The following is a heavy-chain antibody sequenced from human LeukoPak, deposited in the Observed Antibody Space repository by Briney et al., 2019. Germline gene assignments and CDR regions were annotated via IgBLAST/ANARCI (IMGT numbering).Heavy chain of an antibody. CDR2: ISGSSRST. J-gene: IGHJ4*02. Sequence: GGSLRLSCAASGFTFHNNGTSWVRQAPGKGLEWVSAISGSSRSTYHAESVKGRFTISRDNSKNTLFLQMNSLRAEDTAVYYCAKDPTSLGYCSSTSCYNWGQGTLVTVSS. CDR1: GFTFHNNG. D-gene: IGHD2-2*02. CDR3: AKDPTSLGYCSSTSCYN. V-gene: IGHV3-23*01.